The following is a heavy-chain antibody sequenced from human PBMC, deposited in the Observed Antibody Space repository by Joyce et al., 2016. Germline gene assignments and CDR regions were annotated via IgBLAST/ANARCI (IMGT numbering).Heavy chain of an antibody. Sequence: QLRLQETGPGLVKPSETLSLNCSVSGGSLTSVSYYGGWVRQPPGKGLEWIANIFHSGSAYYNPSLKRRLSISLDKSNNLFSLRLDSLTAADTAVYYCARGRATLVRGDDYGYDYWGQGILVTVSS. D-gene: IGHD3-10*01. CDR1: GGSLTSVSYY. CDR3: ARGRATLVRGDDYGYDY. V-gene: IGHV4-39*01. CDR2: IFHSGSA. J-gene: IGHJ4*02.